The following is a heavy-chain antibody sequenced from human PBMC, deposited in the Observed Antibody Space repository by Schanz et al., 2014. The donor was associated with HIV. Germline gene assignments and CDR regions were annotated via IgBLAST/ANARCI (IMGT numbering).Heavy chain of an antibody. V-gene: IGHV3-73*01. J-gene: IGHJ4*02. CDR3: IRHVEYARSY. CDR2: IRTRAKSYST. CDR1: GFTFSDSA. D-gene: IGHD1-1*01. Sequence: EVQLVESGGNLVQPGRSLTLSCAASGFTFSDSAMQWVRQAAGKGLEWVGRIRTRAKSYSTAYGASVRGRFTISRDDSKNMAYLHMNSLKIEDTAVYYCIRHVEYARSYWGQGILVSVSS.